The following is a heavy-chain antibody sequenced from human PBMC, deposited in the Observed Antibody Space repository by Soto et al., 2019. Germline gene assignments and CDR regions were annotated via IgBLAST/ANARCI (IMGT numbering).Heavy chain of an antibody. V-gene: IGHV4-39*01. CDR2: IYYNGNA. D-gene: IGHD3-16*02. Sequence: PSETLSLTWCVSGGSISSRGDYWVWIRQSPGKGLEWIGNIYYNGNAYYNPSFKSRCTISVDTSKNQFSLTLRSVTAADTAVYYCAKSGGIIVIHDYWGPGTRVTVSS. CDR1: GGSISSRGDY. J-gene: IGHJ4*02. CDR3: AKSGGIIVIHDY.